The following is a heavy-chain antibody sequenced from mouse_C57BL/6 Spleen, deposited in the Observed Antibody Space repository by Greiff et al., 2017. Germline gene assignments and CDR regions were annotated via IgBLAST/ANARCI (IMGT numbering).Heavy chain of an antibody. J-gene: IGHJ1*01. CDR1: GYTFTGYW. V-gene: IGHV1-9*01. CDR3: ARYPHYCGSLDWYFDF. D-gene: IGHD1-1*01. CDR2: ILPGSGST. Sequence: VQLQQSGAELMKPGASVKLSCKATGYTFTGYWIEWVKQRPGHGLEWIGEILPGSGSTNYNEKFKGKATFTADTSSNTAYIQLSSLTTEDSAIYYGARYPHYCGSLDWYFDFWGQGTTLTVSS.